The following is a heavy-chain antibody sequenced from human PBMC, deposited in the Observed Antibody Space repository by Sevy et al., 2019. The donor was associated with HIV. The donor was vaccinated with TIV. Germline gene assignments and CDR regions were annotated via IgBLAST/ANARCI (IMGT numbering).Heavy chain of an antibody. V-gene: IGHV3-23*01. CDR3: TNRPSKIEAACIWYFDL. CDR1: GFTFSSYA. J-gene: IGHJ2*01. D-gene: IGHD6-13*01. CDR2: ISGSGGST. Sequence: GGSLRLSCAASGFTFSSYAMSWVRQAPGKGLEWVSAISGSGGSTYYADSVKGRFTISRDNSKNTLYLQMNSLRAEDKAVYYCTNRPSKIEAACIWYFDLWGRGTLVTVSS.